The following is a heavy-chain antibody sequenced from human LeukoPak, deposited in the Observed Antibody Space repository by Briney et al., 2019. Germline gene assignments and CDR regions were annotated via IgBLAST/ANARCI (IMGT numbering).Heavy chain of an antibody. CDR1: GYTFTSYG. CDR2: ISAYNGNT. Sequence: EASVKVSCKASGYTFTSYGISWVRQAPGQGLEWMGWISAYNGNTNYAQKFQGRVTMTRDTSTSTAYMELTRLRSDDTAVYYCARETPYYFDSTGYNDYWGPGTLVTVSS. J-gene: IGHJ4*02. D-gene: IGHD3-22*01. CDR3: ARETPYYFDSTGYNDY. V-gene: IGHV1-18*01.